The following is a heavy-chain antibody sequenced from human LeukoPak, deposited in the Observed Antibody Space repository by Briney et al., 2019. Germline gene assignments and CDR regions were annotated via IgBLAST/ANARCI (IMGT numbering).Heavy chain of an antibody. D-gene: IGHD6-19*01. CDR1: GYTFTSYD. J-gene: IGHJ4*02. V-gene: IGHV1-8*01. CDR3: ARGGYSSGWYLVDY. Sequence: ASVKVSCKASGYTFTSYDINWVRQATGQGPEWMGWMNPNSGNTGYAQKFQGRVTMTRNTSISTAYMELSSLRSEDTAVYYCARGGYSSGWYLVDYWGRERWSPSPQ. CDR2: MNPNSGNT.